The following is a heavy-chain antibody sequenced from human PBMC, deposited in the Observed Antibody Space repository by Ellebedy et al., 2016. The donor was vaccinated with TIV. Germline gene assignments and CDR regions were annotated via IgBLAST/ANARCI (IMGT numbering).Heavy chain of an antibody. J-gene: IGHJ6*02. CDR1: GFTFSSHA. V-gene: IGHV3-30*14. CDR3: ARRPNYYGMDV. Sequence: PGGSLRLSCAASGFTFSSHAMHWVRQAPGKGPEWVAVISDDGGYQDYVDSVKGRFTLSRDNSKNTLYLQMNSLRAEDTAVYYCARRPNYYGMDVWGQGTTVTVSS. CDR2: ISDDGGYQ. D-gene: IGHD6-6*01.